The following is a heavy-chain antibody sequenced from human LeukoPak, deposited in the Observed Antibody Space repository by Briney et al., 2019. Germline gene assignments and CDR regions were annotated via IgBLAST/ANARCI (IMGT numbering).Heavy chain of an antibody. D-gene: IGHD3-16*01. CDR3: ARQGSAGDYVFF. CDR1: GGSISGYY. V-gene: IGHV4-39*01. CDR2: IYYSGST. Sequence: PSETLSLTCTVSGGSISGYYWGWFRQPPGKGLEWIGSIYYSGSTYYNQPLKSRVTISVDTSKNQFSLKLTSVTAADTAVYYCARQGSAGDYVFFWGQGTLVTVSS. J-gene: IGHJ4*02.